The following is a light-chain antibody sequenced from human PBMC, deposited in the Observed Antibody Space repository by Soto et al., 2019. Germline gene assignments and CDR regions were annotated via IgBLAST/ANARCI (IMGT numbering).Light chain of an antibody. V-gene: IGKV3-20*01. CDR2: GAS. CDR1: QSVSSSY. J-gene: IGKJ1*01. Sequence: ESVLTQSPGTLSLSPGEKATLSCRASQSVSSSYLAWYQQKLGQAPRLLIYGASSRATGIPDRFSGSGSGTDFTLTVSRLEPEDFAVYYCQQFVSSSWTFGQGTKVDI. CDR3: QQFVSSSWT.